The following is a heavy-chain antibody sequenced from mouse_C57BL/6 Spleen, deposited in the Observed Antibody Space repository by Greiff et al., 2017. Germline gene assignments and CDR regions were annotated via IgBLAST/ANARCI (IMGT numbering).Heavy chain of an antibody. CDR2: INPNYGTT. CDR3: ARGGGNCPFAY. Sequence: EVKLMESGPELVKPGASVKISCKASGYSFTDYNMNWVKQSPGKSLEWIGVINPNYGTTSYNQKFKGKATLTIDQTSSTAYMQLNSLTSEDDAVYYCARGGGNCPFAYWGQGTLVTVSA. J-gene: IGHJ3*01. V-gene: IGHV1-39*01. CDR1: GYSFTDYN. D-gene: IGHD2-1*01.